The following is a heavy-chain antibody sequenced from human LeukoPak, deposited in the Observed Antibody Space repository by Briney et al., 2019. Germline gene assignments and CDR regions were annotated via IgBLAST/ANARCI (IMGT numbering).Heavy chain of an antibody. D-gene: IGHD3-22*01. V-gene: IGHV4-59*01. Sequence: SETLSLTCTVSGGSISSYYWSWIRQPPGKGLEWIGYIYYSGGTNYNPSLKSRVTISVDTSKNQFSLKLGSVTAADTAVYYCARGYDSLLAYGMDVWGQGTTVTVSS. J-gene: IGHJ6*02. CDR2: IYYSGGT. CDR1: GGSISSYY. CDR3: ARGYDSLLAYGMDV.